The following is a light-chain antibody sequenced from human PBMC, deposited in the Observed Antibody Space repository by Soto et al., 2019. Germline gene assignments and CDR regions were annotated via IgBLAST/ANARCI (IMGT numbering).Light chain of an antibody. CDR1: QSVSSN. V-gene: IGKV3-15*01. Sequence: DIVMTQSPATLSVSPGERATLSCRASQSVSSNLAWYQQKPGQAPRLLVYGASTRATGIPARFSGSGSGTQFILTISSLPSEDFALYYCQQDNNWPSFTFGPGTKVDIK. CDR3: QQDNNWPSFT. J-gene: IGKJ3*01. CDR2: GAS.